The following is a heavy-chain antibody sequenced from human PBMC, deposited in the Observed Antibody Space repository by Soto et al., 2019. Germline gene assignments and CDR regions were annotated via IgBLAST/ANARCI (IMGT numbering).Heavy chain of an antibody. V-gene: IGHV3-48*03. D-gene: IGHD3-3*01. Sequence: EVQLVESGGGLVQPGGSLRLSCAASGFTFSSYEMNWVRQAPGKGLEWVSYISSSGSTIYYADSVKGRFTISRDNAKNPLDLQMNRLRAEDTAVYYCASSMYYDFWSGTPYWGQGTLVTVSS. J-gene: IGHJ4*02. CDR3: ASSMYYDFWSGTPY. CDR2: ISSSGSTI. CDR1: GFTFSSYE.